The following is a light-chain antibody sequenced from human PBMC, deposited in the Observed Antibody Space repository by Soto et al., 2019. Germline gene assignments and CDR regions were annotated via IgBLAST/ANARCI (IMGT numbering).Light chain of an antibody. CDR2: KAS. V-gene: IGKV1-5*03. Sequence: DIQMTQSPSSLSAAVGDRVTITCRASQSIMKYLHWYQQKPGKAPKLLIYKASTLKSGVPSRFSGSGSGTEFTLTISSLQPDDFATYYCQHYNSYSEAFGQGTKVDIK. J-gene: IGKJ1*01. CDR3: QHYNSYSEA. CDR1: QSIMKY.